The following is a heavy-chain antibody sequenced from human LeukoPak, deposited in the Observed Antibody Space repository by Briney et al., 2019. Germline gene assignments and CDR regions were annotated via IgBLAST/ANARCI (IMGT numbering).Heavy chain of an antibody. CDR1: GFTFSSYW. CDR3: ARELGHGSCFDY. CDR2: IKQDGSEK. V-gene: IGHV3-7*01. Sequence: GGSLRLSCAASGFTFSSYWTSWVRQAPGKGLEWVANIKQDGSEKYYVDSVKGRFTISRDNAKNSLYLQMNSLRAEDTAVYYCARELGHGSCFDYWGQGTLVTVSS. J-gene: IGHJ4*02. D-gene: IGHD6-13*01.